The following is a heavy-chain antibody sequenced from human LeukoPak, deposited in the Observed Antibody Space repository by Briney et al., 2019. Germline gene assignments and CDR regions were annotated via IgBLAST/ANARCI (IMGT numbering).Heavy chain of an antibody. V-gene: IGHV3-20*04. CDR2: ISRDGGRT. CDR1: GFTFDAYG. J-gene: IGHJ4*02. D-gene: IGHD3-3*01. CDR3: VKDSNYDFWSGYYKGFDN. Sequence: GGSLRLSCAASGFTSGFTFDAYGMNWVRQVPGKGLEWVSGISRDGGRTGYADSVQGRFTISRDNSRNSLHLQMNSLRVEDTAFYCVKDSNYDFWSGYYKGFDNWGQGTLVTVSS.